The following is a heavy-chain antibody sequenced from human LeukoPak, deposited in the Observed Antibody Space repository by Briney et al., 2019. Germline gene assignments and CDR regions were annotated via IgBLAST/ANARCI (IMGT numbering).Heavy chain of an antibody. CDR3: ARGTFTPGP. Sequence: GGSLRLSCAASGFTFSYFEMNWVRQAPGKGLELVSYISSSGSPKYYADSVKGRFTISRDNAKNSLYLQMNSLTAEDTAIYYCARGTFTPGPWGQGTLVTVSS. J-gene: IGHJ5*02. V-gene: IGHV3-48*03. CDR1: GFTFSYFE. CDR2: ISSSGSPK.